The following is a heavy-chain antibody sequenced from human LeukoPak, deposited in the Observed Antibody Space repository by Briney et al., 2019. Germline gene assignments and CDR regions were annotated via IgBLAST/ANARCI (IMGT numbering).Heavy chain of an antibody. CDR2: INWNGGST. V-gene: IGHV3-20*04. Sequence: GGSLRLSCAASGFTVSGNYMSWVRQAPGKGLEWVSGINWNGGSTGYADSVKGRFTISRDNAKNSLYLQLNSLRAEDTALYYCARGFYEGTYDYWGQGTLVTVSS. CDR1: GFTVSGNY. D-gene: IGHD1-1*01. J-gene: IGHJ4*02. CDR3: ARGFYEGTYDY.